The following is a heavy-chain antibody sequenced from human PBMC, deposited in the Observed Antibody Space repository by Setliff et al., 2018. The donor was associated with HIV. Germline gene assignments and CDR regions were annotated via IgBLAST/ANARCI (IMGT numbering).Heavy chain of an antibody. V-gene: IGHV1-2*02. Sequence: ASVKVSCKAPGNSFNGDFLNWVRQAPGQGLGWMGNIKLSSGGTKFAQKFLGRVTMTRGTSTNTAFMELRRLNSDDTATYFCVTSPGSFTSVDETEAGDYWGQGTLVTVSS. CDR1: GNSFNGDF. CDR2: IKLSSGGT. J-gene: IGHJ4*02. CDR3: VTSPGSFTSVDETEAGDY. D-gene: IGHD6-25*01.